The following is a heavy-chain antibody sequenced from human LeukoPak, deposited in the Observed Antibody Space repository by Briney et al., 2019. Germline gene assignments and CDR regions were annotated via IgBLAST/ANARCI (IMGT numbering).Heavy chain of an antibody. V-gene: IGHV3-23*01. D-gene: IGHD1-26*01. CDR3: ARDGGRGTYFYYGMDV. CDR1: GFTFSSYV. CDR2: VSSSGDRT. Sequence: GGSLRLSCVVSGFTFSSYVVGWVRQAPGKGLEWVSVVSSSGDRTFYADSVKGRFTISRDNSKNTLYLQMNSLRVEDTAVYFCARDGGRGTYFYYGMDVWGQGTTVTVSS. J-gene: IGHJ6*02.